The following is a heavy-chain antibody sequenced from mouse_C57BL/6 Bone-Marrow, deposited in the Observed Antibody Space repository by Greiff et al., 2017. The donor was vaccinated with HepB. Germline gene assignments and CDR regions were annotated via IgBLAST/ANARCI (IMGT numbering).Heavy chain of an antibody. CDR1: GFSFNTYA. CDR3: VSEAGYDYAGWAMDY. CDR2: IRSKSNNYAT. D-gene: IGHD2-4*01. J-gene: IGHJ4*01. Sequence: EVNVVESGGGLVQPKGSLKLSCAASGFSFNTYAMNWVRQAPGKGLEWVARIRSKSNNYATYYADSVKDRFTISRDDSESMLYLQMNNLKTEDTAMYYGVSEAGYDYAGWAMDYWGQGTSVTVSS. V-gene: IGHV10-1*01.